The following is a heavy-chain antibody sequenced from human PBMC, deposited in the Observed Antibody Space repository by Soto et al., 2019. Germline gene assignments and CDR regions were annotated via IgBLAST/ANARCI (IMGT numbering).Heavy chain of an antibody. V-gene: IGHV1-3*01. CDR1: GYTFTSYA. D-gene: IGHD6-19*01. CDR2: LTFGSDNT. CDR3: ARYSGWYDY. J-gene: IGHJ4*02. Sequence: ASVKVSCKASGYTFTSYAIHWVRQAPGQRLEWMGWLTFGSDNTKYSQQFQGRVTITRDTSASTAYMELSSLTSEDTAVYFCARYSGWYDYSGQRTLVT.